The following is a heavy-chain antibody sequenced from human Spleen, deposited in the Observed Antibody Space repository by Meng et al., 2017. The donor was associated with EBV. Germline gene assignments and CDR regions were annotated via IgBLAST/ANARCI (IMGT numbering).Heavy chain of an antibody. J-gene: IGHJ4*02. D-gene: IGHD2-21*02. CDR2: INPSGST. CDR1: GGSFSDYY. Sequence: VQLPHGGAGLFKPSVTLSLTCPFYGGSFSDYYWTWIRQPPGKGLQWIGEINPSGSTNFNPSLQSRVTMSVDTSDNQFSLKLRSVTAADTAIYYCARGGVVTASYFDFWGQGTLVTVSS. CDR3: ARGGVVTASYFDF. V-gene: IGHV4-34*01.